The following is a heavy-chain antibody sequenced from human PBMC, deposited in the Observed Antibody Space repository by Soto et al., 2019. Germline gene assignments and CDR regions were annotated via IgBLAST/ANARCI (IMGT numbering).Heavy chain of an antibody. Sequence: EVQLVESGGGLIQPGGSLRLSCAASGFTVSSNYMSWVRQAPGKGLEWVSVIYSGGSTYYADSVKGRFTISRDNSKNKLYLQMNSLRAVDTAVYYCARADVYRHGFDVVKGGYYYYGMDVWGQGTTVTGSS. CDR1: GFTVSSNY. CDR3: ARADVYRHGFDVVKGGYYYYGMDV. V-gene: IGHV3-53*01. D-gene: IGHD5-18*01. J-gene: IGHJ6*02. CDR2: IYSGGST.